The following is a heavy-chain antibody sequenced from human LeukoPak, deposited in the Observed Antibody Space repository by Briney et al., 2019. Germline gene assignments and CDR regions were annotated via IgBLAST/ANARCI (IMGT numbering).Heavy chain of an antibody. V-gene: IGHV3-43*02. J-gene: IGHJ3*02. CDR1: GFTFSTYW. Sequence: GGSLRLSCAASGFTFSTYWMHWVRQGPGKGLEWVSLISGDGGRKYYADSMKGRFTISRDNSKNSLYLQMNSLRTEDTALYYCAKGAGYNNGDASDIWGLGTMVTVSS. CDR3: AKGAGYNNGDASDI. D-gene: IGHD5-24*01. CDR2: ISGDGGRK.